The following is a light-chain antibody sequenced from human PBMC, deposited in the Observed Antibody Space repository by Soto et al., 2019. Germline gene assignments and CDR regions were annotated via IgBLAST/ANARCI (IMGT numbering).Light chain of an antibody. CDR2: EVF. J-gene: IGLJ2*01. CDR3: SSYAGNNNLI. Sequence: QSALTQPPSASGSPGQSVTISCTGTSSDISGNNFVAWYRHHPGKAPKLLIYEVFKWPSEVPDRFSGSKSGNTASLTVSGLRAEDEADYYCSSYAGNNNLIFGGGTQLTVL. CDR1: SSDISGNNF. V-gene: IGLV2-8*01.